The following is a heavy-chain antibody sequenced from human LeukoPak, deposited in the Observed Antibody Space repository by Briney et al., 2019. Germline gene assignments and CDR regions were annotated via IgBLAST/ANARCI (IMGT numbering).Heavy chain of an antibody. J-gene: IGHJ4*02. CDR3: ARLSQGGWYYFDY. D-gene: IGHD6-19*01. CDR2: IYTSGST. Sequence: PSETLSLTCTVSGGSISSGSYYWSWIRQPAGKGLEWIGRIYTSGSTNYNPSLKSRVTISVDTSKNQFSLKLSSVTAADTAVYYCARLSQGGWYYFDYWGQGTLVTVSS. V-gene: IGHV4-61*02. CDR1: GGSISSGSYY.